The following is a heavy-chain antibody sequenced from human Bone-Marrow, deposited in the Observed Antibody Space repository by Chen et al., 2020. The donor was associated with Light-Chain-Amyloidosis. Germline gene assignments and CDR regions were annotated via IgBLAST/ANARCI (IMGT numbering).Heavy chain of an antibody. CDR1: GFNFSSFG. D-gene: IGHD3-10*01. V-gene: IGHV3-23*04. J-gene: IGHJ4*02. Sequence: EVQLVESGGGLVQPGGSLGLSCAPPGFNFSSFGMSWVRQAPGKGLEWVSTVSGSTVSTYYAGAVKGRFIISRDNSKSTLYLQMNSLRAGDTAVYFCTRKGGYFDFWGQGSLVTVSS. CDR2: VSGSTVST. CDR3: TRKGGYFDF.